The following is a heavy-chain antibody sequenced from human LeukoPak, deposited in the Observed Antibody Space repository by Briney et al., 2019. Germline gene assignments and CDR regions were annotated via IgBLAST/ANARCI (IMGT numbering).Heavy chain of an antibody. V-gene: IGHV3-30*02. CDR2: IRYDGSNK. CDR3: AKAGLIEERPTHVYTFGGVIVHDAFDI. J-gene: IGHJ3*02. CDR1: GFTFSSYG. Sequence: PGGSLRLSCAASGFTFSSYGMHWVRQAPGKGLEWVAFIRYDGSNKYYADSVKGRFTISRDNSKNTLYLQMNSLRAEDTAVYYCAKAGLIEERPTHVYTFGGVIVHDAFDIWGQGTMVTVSS. D-gene: IGHD3-16*02.